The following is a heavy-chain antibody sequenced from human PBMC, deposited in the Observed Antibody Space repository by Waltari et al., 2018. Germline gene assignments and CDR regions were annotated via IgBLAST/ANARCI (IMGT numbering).Heavy chain of an antibody. D-gene: IGHD6-13*01. CDR2: IYYSGST. V-gene: IGHV4-39*07. CDR1: GGSISSSSYY. CDR3: ASQPIAAAGKWWSWYFDL. J-gene: IGHJ2*01. Sequence: QLQLQESGPGLVKPSETLSLTCTVSGGSISSSSYYWGWIRQPPGKGLEWIGSIYYSGSTYYNPSLKSRVTISVDTSKNQFSLKLSSVTAADTAVYYCASQPIAAAGKWWSWYFDLWGRGTLVTVSS.